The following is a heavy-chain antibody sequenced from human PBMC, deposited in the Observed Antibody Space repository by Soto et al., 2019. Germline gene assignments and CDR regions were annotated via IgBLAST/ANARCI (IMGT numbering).Heavy chain of an antibody. CDR2: INPSGGGT. V-gene: IGHV1-46*01. J-gene: IGHJ4*02. D-gene: IGHD3-16*01. CDR1: GYPFTSYY. CDR3: AIFTAAYLQGY. Sequence: QVQLVQSGAEVKKPGASVKVSCKASGYPFTSYYIHWVRQAPGQGLEWMGLINPSGGGTSYAQKFRDRITMTRDTSTSTVYMELSSLRSGDTAVYFCAIFTAAYLQGYWGQGTLVTVSS.